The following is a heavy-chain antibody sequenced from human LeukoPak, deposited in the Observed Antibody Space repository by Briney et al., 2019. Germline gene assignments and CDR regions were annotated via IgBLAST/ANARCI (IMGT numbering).Heavy chain of an antibody. J-gene: IGHJ6*03. D-gene: IGHD2-2*01. V-gene: IGHV1-69*02. CDR1: GGTFSSYT. CDR3: ARVSSTRKYYYYYMDV. CDR2: IIPILGIA. Sequence: GSSVKVPCKASGGTFSSYTISWVRQAPGQGLEWMGRIIPILGIANYAQKFQGRVTITADKSTSTAYMELSSLRSEDTAVYYCARVSSTRKYYYYYMDVWGKGTTVTVSS.